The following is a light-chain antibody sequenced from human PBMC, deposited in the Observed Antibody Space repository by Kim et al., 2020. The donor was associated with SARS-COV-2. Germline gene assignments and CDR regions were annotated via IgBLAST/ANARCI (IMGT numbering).Light chain of an antibody. CDR2: GAS. Sequence: SPGERATLSCRASQSVSSNYLAWYQQKPGQAPRVLIYGASSRAAGIPDRFSGSGSGTDFTLTISRLEPEDFAVYFCQQYGGSPLTFGGGTKVDIK. V-gene: IGKV3-20*01. CDR3: QQYGGSPLT. CDR1: QSVSSNY. J-gene: IGKJ4*01.